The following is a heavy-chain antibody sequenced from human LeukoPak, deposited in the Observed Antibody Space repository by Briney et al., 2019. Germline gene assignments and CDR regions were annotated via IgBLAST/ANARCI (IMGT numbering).Heavy chain of an antibody. CDR2: IIPIFGTA. Sequence: SVKVSCKASGGTFSSYAISWVRQAPGQGLEWMGGIIPIFGTANYAQKFQGRVTITADESTSTAYMELSSLRSEDTAVYYCARDGLVDYDDSSGIWGQGTMVTVSS. CDR3: ARDGLVDYDDSSGI. D-gene: IGHD3-22*01. V-gene: IGHV1-69*13. J-gene: IGHJ3*02. CDR1: GGTFSSYA.